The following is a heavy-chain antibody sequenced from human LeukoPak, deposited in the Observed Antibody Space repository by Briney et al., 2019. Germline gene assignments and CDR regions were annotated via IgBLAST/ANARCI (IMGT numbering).Heavy chain of an antibody. CDR2: INHSGST. CDR3: ARASKQWLVRNWFDP. D-gene: IGHD6-19*01. V-gene: IGHV4-34*01. CDR1: GGSFGGYY. Sequence: MASETLSLTCAVYGGSFGGYYWSWIRQPPGKGLEWIGEINHSGSTNYNPSLKSRVTISVDTSKNQFSLKLSSVTAADTAVYCCARASKQWLVRNWFDPWGQGTLVTVSS. J-gene: IGHJ5*02.